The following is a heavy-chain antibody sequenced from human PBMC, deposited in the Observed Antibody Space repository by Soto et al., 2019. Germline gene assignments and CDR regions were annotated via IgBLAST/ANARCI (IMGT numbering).Heavy chain of an antibody. D-gene: IGHD3-10*01. Sequence: PGESLKISCAASGFKFSNYAMSWVRQAPGKGPEWVSFITSSGNGTYYADSVKGRFTISRDNSKNTLYVQMNNLRAEDTAKYYCAKRFFGSGSPPGAFDVWGPGTMVTVS. V-gene: IGHV3-23*05. CDR2: ITSSGNGT. CDR1: GFKFSNYA. CDR3: AKRFFGSGSPPGAFDV. J-gene: IGHJ3*01.